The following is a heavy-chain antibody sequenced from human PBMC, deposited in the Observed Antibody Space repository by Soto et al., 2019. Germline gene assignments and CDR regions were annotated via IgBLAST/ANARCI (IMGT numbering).Heavy chain of an antibody. V-gene: IGHV3-66*01. CDR3: ARDREVTGNYAVLSID. J-gene: IGHJ4*02. CDR2: IYPTGST. Sequence: EVQLVESGGGLVQPGGSLRLSCAASGFTVSNNFMTWVRQAPGKGLEWVSVIYPTGSTYYADSVKGRFTISRDNSKNTLFLQMNSLRGEDTAVYYCARDREVTGNYAVLSIDWGQGTLVTVSS. D-gene: IGHD1-7*01. CDR1: GFTVSNNF.